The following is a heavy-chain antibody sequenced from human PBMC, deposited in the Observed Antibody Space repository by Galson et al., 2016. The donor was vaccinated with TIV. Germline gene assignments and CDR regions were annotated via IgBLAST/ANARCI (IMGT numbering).Heavy chain of an antibody. CDR2: ITRNSGTI. CDR1: GFSFSSYS. V-gene: IGHV3-48*04. J-gene: IGHJ3*02. D-gene: IGHD3-3*01. CDR3: ARITVGGIWNAIDI. Sequence: SLRLSCAASGFSFSSYSVNWVRQAPGKGLEWVSHITRNSGTIYYADSVQGRFTISRDNAKKSVHLQMNSLRVEDTAFYYCARITVGGIWNAIDIWGQGTMVSVSP.